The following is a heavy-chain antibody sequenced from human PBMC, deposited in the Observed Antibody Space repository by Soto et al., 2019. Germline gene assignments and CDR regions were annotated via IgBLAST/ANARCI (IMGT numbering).Heavy chain of an antibody. CDR3: ARVTYYFDTSGEPRDS. CDR1: GGSVSSGDYY. J-gene: IGHJ4*02. V-gene: IGHV4-30-4*01. CDR2: SYYRGNT. Sequence: QVQLQESGPGLVKPSQTLSLTCTVSGGSVSSGDYYWSWIRQPPGKGLEWIAYSYYRGNTYYNPARKSRGTMSVDTYKNQFSLKLTSVNAADTAVYYCARVTYYFDTSGEPRDSWGQGTLVTVSS. D-gene: IGHD3-22*01.